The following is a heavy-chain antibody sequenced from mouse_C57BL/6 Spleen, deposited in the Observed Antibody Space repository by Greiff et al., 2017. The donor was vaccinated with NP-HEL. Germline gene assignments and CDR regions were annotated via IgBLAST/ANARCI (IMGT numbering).Heavy chain of an antibody. CDR2: IHPNSGST. Sequence: VQLQQPGAELVKPGASVKLSCKASGYTFTSYWMHWVKQRPGQGLEWIGMIHPNSGSTNYNEKFKSKATLTVDKSSSTAYMQLSSLTSEDSAVYYCAREGGNYVGYYAMDYWGQGTSVTVSS. V-gene: IGHV1-64*01. CDR1: GYTFTSYW. D-gene: IGHD2-1*01. J-gene: IGHJ4*01. CDR3: AREGGNYVGYYAMDY.